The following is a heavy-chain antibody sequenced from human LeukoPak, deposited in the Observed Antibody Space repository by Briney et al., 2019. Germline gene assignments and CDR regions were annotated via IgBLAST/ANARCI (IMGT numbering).Heavy chain of an antibody. V-gene: IGHV3-66*02. J-gene: IGHJ6*04. D-gene: IGHD3-10*01. CDR1: GFSVSSNY. CDR3: GGVETITMVRGASGDV. CDR2: IHSGGTA. Sequence: PGGSLRLSCAASGFSVSSNYMTWVRQAPGKGLEWVSVIHSGGTAYYAASVKGRFTTSRDNSKNSLDLQMNSLSVEDTAVYYCGGVETITMVRGASGDVWGKGTTVTVSS.